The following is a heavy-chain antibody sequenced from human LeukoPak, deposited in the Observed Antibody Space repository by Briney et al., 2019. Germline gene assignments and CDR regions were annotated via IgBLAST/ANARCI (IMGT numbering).Heavy chain of an antibody. D-gene: IGHD6-19*01. CDR3: ARAPSRNQWLPRY. CDR1: GFTFSSYG. V-gene: IGHV3-33*01. Sequence: PGGSLRLSCAASGFTFSSYGMHWVRQAPGKGLEWVAVIWYDGSNKYYADSVKGRFTISRDNSKNTLYLQMNSLRAEDTAVYYCARAPSRNQWLPRYWGQGTLVIVSS. CDR2: IWYDGSNK. J-gene: IGHJ4*02.